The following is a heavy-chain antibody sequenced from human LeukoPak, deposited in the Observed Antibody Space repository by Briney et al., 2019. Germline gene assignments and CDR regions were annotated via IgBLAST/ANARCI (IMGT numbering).Heavy chain of an antibody. CDR1: GFTFSSYS. D-gene: IGHD1-26*01. J-gene: IGHJ4*02. Sequence: GGSLRLSCAASGFTFSSYSMFWVRQAPGKGLEWVSAISSSGGSTYYADSVRGRFIISRDSSKNTLYLQMNSLRAEDTAVYYCAKGGAQVGGQGTLVTVSS. CDR3: AKGGAQV. V-gene: IGHV3-23*01. CDR2: ISSSGGST.